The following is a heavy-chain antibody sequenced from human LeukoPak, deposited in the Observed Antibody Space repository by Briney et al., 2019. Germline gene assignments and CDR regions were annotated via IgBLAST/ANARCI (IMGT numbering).Heavy chain of an antibody. Sequence: GRSLRLSCAASGFTFSSYGMHWVRQAPGKGLEWVAVISYDGSNKYYADSVKGRFTISRDNSKNTLYLQMNSLRAEDTAVYYCAKVIGRLYPLTGYFDYWGQGTLVTVSS. V-gene: IGHV3-30*18. CDR2: ISYDGSNK. D-gene: IGHD3-3*01. CDR3: AKVIGRLYPLTGYFDY. CDR1: GFTFSSYG. J-gene: IGHJ4*02.